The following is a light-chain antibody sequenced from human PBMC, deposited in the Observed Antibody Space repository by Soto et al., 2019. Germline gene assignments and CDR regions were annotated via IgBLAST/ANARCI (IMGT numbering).Light chain of an antibody. V-gene: IGKV3-20*01. CDR1: QSVSSSY. Sequence: EIVLTQAPGTLSLAPGERATVSCRASQSVSSSYLAWYQQKPGQAPRLLIYGASSRATGIPDRFSGSGSGTDFTLTISRLQPEDSALYYCHHYGTSPPTFGQGTKVDIK. J-gene: IGKJ1*01. CDR3: HHYGTSPPT. CDR2: GAS.